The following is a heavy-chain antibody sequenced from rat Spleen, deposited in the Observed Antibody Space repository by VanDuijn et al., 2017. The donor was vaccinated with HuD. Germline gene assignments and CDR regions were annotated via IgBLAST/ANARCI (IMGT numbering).Heavy chain of an antibody. CDR1: GFTFSSFP. Sequence: EVQLVESGGGLVQPGRSLKLSCAASGFTFSSFPMAWVRQAPTKGLEWVATISYDGGSTYYRDSVKGRFTISRDNAKSTLNLQMDSLRSDDTATYYCARRHYGYTDYFDYWGQGVMVTVSS. J-gene: IGHJ2*01. CDR3: ARRHYGYTDYFDY. D-gene: IGHD1-9*01. CDR2: ISYDGGST. V-gene: IGHV5-29*01.